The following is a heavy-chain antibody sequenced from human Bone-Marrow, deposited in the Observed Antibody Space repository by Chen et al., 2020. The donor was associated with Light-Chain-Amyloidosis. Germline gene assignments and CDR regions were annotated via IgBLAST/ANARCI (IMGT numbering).Heavy chain of an antibody. Sequence: QVQLVESGGGVVQPGRSLRLSCAASGFTFSSHGMHWVRQAPGKGLEWVAVIWYDGSNKYYADSVKGRFTISRDNSKNTLYLQMNSLRAEDTAVYYCARDAYYYDSSGYYYNYYYGMDVWGQGTTVTVSS. CDR1: GFTFSSHG. V-gene: IGHV3-33*08. J-gene: IGHJ6*02. D-gene: IGHD3-22*01. CDR2: IWYDGSNK. CDR3: ARDAYYYDSSGYYYNYYYGMDV.